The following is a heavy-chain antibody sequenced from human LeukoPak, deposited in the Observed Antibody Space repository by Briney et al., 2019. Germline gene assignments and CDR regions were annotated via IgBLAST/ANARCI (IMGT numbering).Heavy chain of an antibody. D-gene: IGHD5-12*01. V-gene: IGHV1-24*01. CDR2: FDPEDGET. CDR1: GYTFTDYY. J-gene: IGHJ5*02. CDR3: ATVRSSGYEKGNWFDP. Sequence: GASVTVSCKASGYTFTDYYMHWVRQAPGKGLEWMGGFDPEDGETIYAQKFQGRVTMTEDTSADTAYMELSSLRSEDTAVYYCATVRSSGYEKGNWFDPWGQGTLVTVSS.